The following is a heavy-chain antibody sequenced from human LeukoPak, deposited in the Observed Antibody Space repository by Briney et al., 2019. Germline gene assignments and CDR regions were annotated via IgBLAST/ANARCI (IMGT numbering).Heavy chain of an antibody. CDR1: GFPFSDYY. CDR2: ISRSSTTM. V-gene: IGHV3-11*01. D-gene: IGHD6-13*01. J-gene: IGHJ4*02. Sequence: GGSLRLSCAASGFPFSDYYMSWIRQAPGKGLEWVSYISRSSTTMFYADFVKGRFSISRDNAKNSLFLHMNNLRAEDAAVYYCASRIGAASGTVFDSWGRGTLVTVSS. CDR3: ASRIGAASGTVFDS.